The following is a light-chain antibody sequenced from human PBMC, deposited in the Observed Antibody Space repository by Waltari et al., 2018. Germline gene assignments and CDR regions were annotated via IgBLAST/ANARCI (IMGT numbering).Light chain of an antibody. J-gene: IGKJ4*01. CDR3: QQHNNWPLT. CDR2: GAS. Sequence: EIVMTQSPATLSGSPGERATLSCRASQGVGSNLAWSQQQPGQAPRLLISGASTGATGVPARFSGSGSGTEFTLTISSLQSEDFAIYYCQQHNNWPLTFGGGTKVESK. V-gene: IGKV3-15*01. CDR1: QGVGSN.